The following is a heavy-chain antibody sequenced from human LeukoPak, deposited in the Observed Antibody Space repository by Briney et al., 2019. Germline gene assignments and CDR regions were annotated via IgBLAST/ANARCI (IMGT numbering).Heavy chain of an antibody. V-gene: IGHV3-23*01. D-gene: IGHD3-16*02. Sequence: GGSLRLSCAASGFAFNSFAMNWVRQAPGKGLEWVSSISNSDGGSHYADFVKGRFTISRDNSKNTLHLQMNSLRAEDTAVYYCAKSLGVGGYTRYKGFDQWGQGTLVTVSS. CDR3: AKSLGVGGYTRYKGFDQ. J-gene: IGHJ4*02. CDR1: GFAFNSFA. CDR2: ISNSDGGS.